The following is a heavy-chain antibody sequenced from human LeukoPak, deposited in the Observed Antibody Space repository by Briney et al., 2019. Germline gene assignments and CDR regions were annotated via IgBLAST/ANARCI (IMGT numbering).Heavy chain of an antibody. CDR1: GYTFTSYD. J-gene: IGHJ6*03. V-gene: IGHV1-8*01. CDR3: ARGRGSSSWRVAYYYYYYMDV. CDR2: MNPNSGNT. D-gene: IGHD6-13*01. Sequence: ASVKVSCKASGYTFTSYDINWVRQATGQGLEWMGWMNPNSGNTGYAQKFQGSVTMTRNTSISTAYMELSSLRSEDTAVYYCARGRGSSSWRVAYYYYYYMDVWGKGTTVTISS.